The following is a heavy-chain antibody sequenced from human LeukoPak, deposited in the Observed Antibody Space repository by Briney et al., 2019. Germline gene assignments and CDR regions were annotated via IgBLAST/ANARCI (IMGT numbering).Heavy chain of an antibody. CDR2: INAVNGDT. CDR1: GYTFIKYA. J-gene: IGHJ4*02. Sequence: ASVKVSCKTSGYTFIKYAMHWVRQAPGQGLEWLGWINAVNGDTRYSRKFEGGVTITRDTSASTGYMELSSLTSEDTAVYYCAREDIVIVVADKGIDYWGQGTLVTVSS. D-gene: IGHD2-15*01. CDR3: AREDIVIVVADKGIDY. V-gene: IGHV1-3*01.